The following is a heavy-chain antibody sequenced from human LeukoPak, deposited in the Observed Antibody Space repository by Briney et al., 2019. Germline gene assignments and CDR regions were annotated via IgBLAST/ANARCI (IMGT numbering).Heavy chain of an antibody. V-gene: IGHV4-59*01. CDR2: IYYSGST. CDR1: GGSISSYY. J-gene: IGHJ4*02. CDR3: ARVAGGNSGIGY. Sequence: SETLSLTCTVSGGSISSYYWSWIRQPPGKGLEWIGYIYYSGSTNYNPSLKSRVTISVDTTKNQFSLKLSSVTAADTAVYYCARVAGGNSGIGYWGQGTLVTVSS. D-gene: IGHD4-23*01.